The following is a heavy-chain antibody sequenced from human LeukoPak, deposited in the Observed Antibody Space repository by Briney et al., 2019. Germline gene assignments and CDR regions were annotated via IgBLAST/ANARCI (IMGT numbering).Heavy chain of an antibody. CDR1: GFTFSDYY. Sequence: GGSLRLSCAASGFTFSDYYMSWIRQAPGKGLEWASYISSSGSTIYYADSVKGRFTISRDNAKNSLYLQMNSLRAEDTAVYYCARDAQYYYDSSGYPGYWGQGTLVTVSS. CDR3: ARDAQYYYDSSGYPGY. V-gene: IGHV3-11*01. CDR2: ISSSGSTI. J-gene: IGHJ4*02. D-gene: IGHD3-22*01.